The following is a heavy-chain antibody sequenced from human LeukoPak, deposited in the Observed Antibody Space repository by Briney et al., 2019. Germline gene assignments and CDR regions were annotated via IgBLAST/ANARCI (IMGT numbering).Heavy chain of an antibody. Sequence: SETLSLTCTVSGGSISSGGYYWSWIRQHPGKDLEWIGYIYYSGSTYYNPSLKSRVTISVDTSKNQFSLKLSSVTAADTAVYYCARGLGYCSGGSCYVSWFDPWGQGTLVTVSS. J-gene: IGHJ5*02. V-gene: IGHV4-31*03. CDR2: IYYSGST. CDR1: GGSISSGGYY. D-gene: IGHD2-15*01. CDR3: ARGLGYCSGGSCYVSWFDP.